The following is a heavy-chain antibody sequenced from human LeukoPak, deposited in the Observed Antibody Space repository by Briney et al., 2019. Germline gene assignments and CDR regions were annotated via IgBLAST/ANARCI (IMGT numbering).Heavy chain of an antibody. CDR2: ISNDATRK. CDR3: ARDQGVGGTLGLYDY. V-gene: IGHV3-30*14. CDR1: GFSFTSHA. D-gene: IGHD1-26*01. J-gene: IGHJ4*02. Sequence: PGGSLSLSCAASGFSFTSHAMHWVRHAPGKGLEFVAVISNDATRKYYEDFVKGRFTISRDNSKNTLDLQMNSLRYEDTALYFCARDQGVGGTLGLYDYWGQGALVIVSS.